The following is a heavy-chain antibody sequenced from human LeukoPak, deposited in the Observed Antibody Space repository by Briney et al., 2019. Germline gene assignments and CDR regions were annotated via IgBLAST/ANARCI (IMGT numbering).Heavy chain of an antibody. CDR2: ISWNSGSI. D-gene: IGHD2-2*01. Sequence: PGRSLRLSCAASGFTFDDYAMHWVRQAPGKGLEWVSGISWNSGSIGYADSVKGRFTISRDNAKNSLYLQMNSLRAEDTALYYCAKSRGQYQLLEYYFDYWGQGTLVTVSS. CDR3: AKSRGQYQLLEYYFDY. V-gene: IGHV3-9*01. CDR1: GFTFDDYA. J-gene: IGHJ4*02.